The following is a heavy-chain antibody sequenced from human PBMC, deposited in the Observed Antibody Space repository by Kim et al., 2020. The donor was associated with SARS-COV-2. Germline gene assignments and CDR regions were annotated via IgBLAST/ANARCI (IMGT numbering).Heavy chain of an antibody. V-gene: IGHV1-8*01. CDR3: ARGYRLRRAEY. CDR1: GYTFASYD. J-gene: IGHJ4*02. CDR2: LDPNSGKT. Sequence: ASVKVSCKASGYTFASYDINCVRQATGQGLEWIGGLDPNSGKTDYAQKFQGRVTLTRNTSISTAYMELSGLRSEDTAVYYCARGYRLRRAEYWGQGSLVTVSS. D-gene: IGHD2-2*01.